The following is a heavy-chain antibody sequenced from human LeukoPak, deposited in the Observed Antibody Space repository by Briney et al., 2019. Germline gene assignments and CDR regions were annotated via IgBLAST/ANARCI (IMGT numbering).Heavy chain of an antibody. V-gene: IGHV4-39*07. CDR2: IYHSGST. D-gene: IGHD1-26*01. CDR1: GGSISSSSYY. CDR3: ARGPVGAPETYFDY. J-gene: IGHJ4*02. Sequence: SETLSLTCTVSGGSISSSSYYWGWIRQPPGKGLEWIGSIYHSGSTNYNPSLKSRVTISVDKSKNQFSLKLSSVTAADTAVYYCARGPVGAPETYFDYWGQGTLVTVSS.